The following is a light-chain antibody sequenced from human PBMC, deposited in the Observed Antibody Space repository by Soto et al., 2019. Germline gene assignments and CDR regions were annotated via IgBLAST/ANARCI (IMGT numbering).Light chain of an antibody. V-gene: IGLV1-40*01. CDR3: AAWDESLSGWV. CDR1: SSNIGANYD. Sequence: QSALTQPPSVSGAPGQRVTISCTGSSSNIGANYDVHWYQQRPGSAPKLLIHTATQRPSGVPDRFSGSKSGTSASLTISGLQSEDEADYYCAAWDESLSGWVFGGGTKLTVL. J-gene: IGLJ3*02. CDR2: TAT.